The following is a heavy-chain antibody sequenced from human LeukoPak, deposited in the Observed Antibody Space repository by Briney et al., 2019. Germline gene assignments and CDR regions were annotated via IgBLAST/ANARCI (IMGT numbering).Heavy chain of an antibody. J-gene: IGHJ3*02. D-gene: IGHD6-13*01. V-gene: IGHV3-48*03. CDR2: ISSSGSTI. CDR1: GFTFSSYE. Sequence: GGSLRLSCAASGFTFSSYEMNWVRQAPGKGLEWVSYISSSGSTIYYADSVKGRFTISRDNAKNSLYLQMNSLRAEDTAVYYCARDSYSSSWYEGRDAFDIWGQGTMVTVSS. CDR3: ARDSYSSSWYEGRDAFDI.